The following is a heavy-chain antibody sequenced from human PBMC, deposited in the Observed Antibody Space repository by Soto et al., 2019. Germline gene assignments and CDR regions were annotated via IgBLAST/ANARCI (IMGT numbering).Heavy chain of an antibody. D-gene: IGHD2-15*01. Sequence: SVKVSCKASGYTFTSYGISWVRQAPGQGLEWMGWMSSYNGNTDYGQKFQGRVTMTTETPTSTAYMELRSLRSDDTAVYYCARVRAELGYCSGGSCLPYYGMDVWGQGTTVTVSS. CDR1: GYTFTSYG. J-gene: IGHJ6*02. CDR3: ARVRAELGYCSGGSCLPYYGMDV. V-gene: IGHV1-18*01. CDR2: MSSYNGNT.